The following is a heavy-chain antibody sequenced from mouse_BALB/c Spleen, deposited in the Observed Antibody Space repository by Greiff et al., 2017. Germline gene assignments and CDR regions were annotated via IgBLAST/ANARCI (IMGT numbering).Heavy chain of an antibody. D-gene: IGHD2-4*01. J-gene: IGHJ3*01. CDR1: GFSLTSYG. CDR3: ARNRGSSNYGGVAY. Sequence: QVQLQQSGPGLVQPSQSLSITCTVSGFSLTSYGVHWVRQSPGKGLEWLGVIWSGGSTDYNAAFISRLSISKDNSKSQVFFKMNSLQANDTAIYFCARNRGSSNYGGVAYWGQGTLVTVSA. CDR2: IWSGGST. V-gene: IGHV2-2*02.